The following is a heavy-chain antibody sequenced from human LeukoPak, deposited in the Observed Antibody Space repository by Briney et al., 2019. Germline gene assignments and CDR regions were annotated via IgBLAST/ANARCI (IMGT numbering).Heavy chain of an antibody. CDR2: IYYSGST. V-gene: IGHV4-59*08. CDR3: ARQLQQQLFLVVDY. Sequence: SETLSLTCTVSGGSNSSYYWSWIRQPPGKGLEWIGYIYYSGSTNYNPSLKSRVTISVDTSKNQFSLKLSSVTAADTAVYYCARQLQQQLFLVVDYWGQGTLVTVSS. J-gene: IGHJ4*02. CDR1: GGSNSSYY. D-gene: IGHD6-13*01.